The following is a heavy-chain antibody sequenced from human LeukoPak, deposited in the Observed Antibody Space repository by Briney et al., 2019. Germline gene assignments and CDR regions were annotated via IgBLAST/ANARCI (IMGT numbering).Heavy chain of an antibody. CDR2: ISGSGGST. CDR3: AKDQGDYYDSSGYFDY. Sequence: GRSLRLSCAASGFTFSSYAMSWVRQAPGKGLEWVSAISGSGGSTYYADSVKGRFTISRDNSKNTLYLQMNSLRAEDTAVYYCAKDQGDYYDSSGYFDYWGQGTLVTVSS. CDR1: GFTFSSYA. V-gene: IGHV3-23*01. J-gene: IGHJ4*02. D-gene: IGHD3-22*01.